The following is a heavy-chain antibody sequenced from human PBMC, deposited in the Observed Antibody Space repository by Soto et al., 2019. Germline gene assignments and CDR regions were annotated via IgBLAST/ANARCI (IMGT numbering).Heavy chain of an antibody. V-gene: IGHV3-30*03. CDR1: GFTFSSYG. CDR2: ISYDGSNK. J-gene: IGHJ4*02. D-gene: IGHD6-13*01. CDR3: ARRSSSWYFDY. Sequence: GGSLRLSCAASGFTFSSYGIHWVRQAPGKGLEWVAVISYDGSNKYYADSVKGRFTISRDNSKNTLYLQMNSLRAEDTAVYYCARRSSSWYFDYWGQGTLVTVSS.